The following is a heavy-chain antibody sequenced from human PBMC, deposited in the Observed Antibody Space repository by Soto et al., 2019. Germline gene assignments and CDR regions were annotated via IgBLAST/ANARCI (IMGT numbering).Heavy chain of an antibody. V-gene: IGHV3-53*01. CDR3: ARAGTFVPYAFDI. D-gene: IGHD1-7*01. CDR2: IYSGGST. J-gene: IGHJ3*02. CDR1: GFTVSSNY. Sequence: GGSLRLSCAASGFTVSSNYMSWVRQAPGKGLEWVSVIYSGGSTYYADSVKGRFTISRDNPKNTLYLQMNSLRAEDTAVYYCARAGTFVPYAFDIWGQGTMVTVSS.